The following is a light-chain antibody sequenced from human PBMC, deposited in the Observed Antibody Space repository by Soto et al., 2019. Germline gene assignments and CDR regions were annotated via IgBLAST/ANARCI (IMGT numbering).Light chain of an antibody. CDR1: QSVSRY. Sequence: EIVMTQSPATLSVSPGERATLSCRASQSVSRYLAWYQQKAGQAPRLLIYDASNRATGIPARFSGSGSGTDFTLTISSLEPEDFAIYYCQQRSSWPRLTFGGGTKVDIK. J-gene: IGKJ4*01. CDR3: QQRSSWPRLT. V-gene: IGKV3-11*01. CDR2: DAS.